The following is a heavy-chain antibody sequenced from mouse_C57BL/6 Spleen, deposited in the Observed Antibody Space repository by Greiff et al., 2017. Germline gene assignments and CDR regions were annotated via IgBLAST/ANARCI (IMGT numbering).Heavy chain of an antibody. CDR2: IDPETGGT. Sequence: VQLQQSGAELVRPGASVTLSCKASGYTFTDYEMHWVKQTPVHGLEWIGAIDPETGGTAYNQKFKGKAILTADKSSSTAYMEHRSLTSEDSAVYYCTRRITTVVATRYFDVWGTGTTVTVSS. J-gene: IGHJ1*03. D-gene: IGHD1-1*01. V-gene: IGHV1-15*01. CDR3: TRRITTVVATRYFDV. CDR1: GYTFTDYE.